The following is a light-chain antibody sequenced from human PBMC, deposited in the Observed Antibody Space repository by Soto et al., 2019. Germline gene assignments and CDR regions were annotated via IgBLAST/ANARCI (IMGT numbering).Light chain of an antibody. Sequence: EIVLTQSPATLSLSPGERATLSCRASQSVSSYLAWYQQKPGQAPRLLIYDASNRDTGIPASFSGSGSATDFTLTISSLEPEDFAVYYCQQRSHWPSETFGQGTKLEIK. V-gene: IGKV3-11*01. J-gene: IGKJ2*01. CDR3: QQRSHWPSET. CDR2: DAS. CDR1: QSVSSY.